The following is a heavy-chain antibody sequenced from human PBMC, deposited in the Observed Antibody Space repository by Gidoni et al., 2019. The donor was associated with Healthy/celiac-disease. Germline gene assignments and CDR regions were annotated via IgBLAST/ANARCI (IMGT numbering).Heavy chain of an antibody. CDR1: GFTFSDYY. J-gene: IGHJ3*02. D-gene: IGHD4-17*01. CDR3: ARGAQIRSIAYDYGDYDLPSDWAFDI. CDR2: ISSSSSYT. Sequence: QVQLVESGGGLVKPGGSLRLSCAASGFTFSDYYMSWIRPAPGKGLEWVSYISSSSSYTNYADSVKGRFTISRDNAKNSLYLQMNSLRAEDTAVYYCARGAQIRSIAYDYGDYDLPSDWAFDIWGQGTMVTVSS. V-gene: IGHV3-11*06.